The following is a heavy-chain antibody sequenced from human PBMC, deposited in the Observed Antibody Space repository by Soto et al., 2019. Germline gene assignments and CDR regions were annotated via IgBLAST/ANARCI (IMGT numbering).Heavy chain of an antibody. Sequence: QLQLQESGSGLVKPSQTLSLTCAVSGGSISSGGYSWSWIRQPPGKGLEWIGYIYHSGSTYYNPSLQRRVIISVDRSKNQFSLKLSSETAADTAVYSCAGMRVRTYYSDCWGQGTPVNVSS. CDR3: AGMRVRTYYSDC. CDR2: IYHSGST. J-gene: IGHJ4*02. CDR1: GGSISSGGYS. D-gene: IGHD2-8*01. V-gene: IGHV4-30-2*02.